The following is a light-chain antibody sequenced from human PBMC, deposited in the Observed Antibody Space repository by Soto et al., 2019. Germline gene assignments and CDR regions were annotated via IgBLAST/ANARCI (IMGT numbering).Light chain of an antibody. CDR3: QQYRRSSIT. Sequence: EIVLTQSPGTLSVSPGERATLSCRASQSVSSSYLAWYQQKRGQAPRLLIYGASSRATGIPDRFSGRGSGTDFTLTITRLEPEDFAVYYCQQYRRSSITFGQGTRLEIK. J-gene: IGKJ5*01. CDR2: GAS. CDR1: QSVSSSY. V-gene: IGKV3-20*01.